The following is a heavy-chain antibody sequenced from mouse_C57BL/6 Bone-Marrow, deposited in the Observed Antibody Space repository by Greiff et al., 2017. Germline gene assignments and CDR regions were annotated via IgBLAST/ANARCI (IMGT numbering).Heavy chain of an antibody. CDR2: ISNGGGST. Sequence: EVQRVESGGGLVQPGGSLKLSCAASGFTFSDYYMYWVRQTPEKRLEWVAYISNGGGSTYYPDTVKGRFTISRDNAKTTLYLQMSRLKSEDTAMYYCARRGDPYYFDYWGQGTTLTVSS. V-gene: IGHV5-12*01. CDR1: GFTFSDYY. CDR3: ARRGDPYYFDY. D-gene: IGHD2-13*01. J-gene: IGHJ2*01.